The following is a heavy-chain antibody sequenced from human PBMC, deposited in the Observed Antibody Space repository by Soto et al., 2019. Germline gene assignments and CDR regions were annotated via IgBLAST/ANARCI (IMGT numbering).Heavy chain of an antibody. Sequence: GGSLRLSCAASGFTFSSYSMNWVRQAPGKGLEWVSSISSSSSYIYYADSVKGRFTISRDNAKNSLYLQMNSLRAEDTAVYYCARDLYYYDSSGLFDYWVQGTLVTVSS. CDR1: GFTFSSYS. V-gene: IGHV3-21*01. D-gene: IGHD3-22*01. CDR2: ISSSSSYI. J-gene: IGHJ4*02. CDR3: ARDLYYYDSSGLFDY.